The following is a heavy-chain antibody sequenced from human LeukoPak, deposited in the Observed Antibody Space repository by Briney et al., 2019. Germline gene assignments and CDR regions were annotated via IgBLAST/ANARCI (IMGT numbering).Heavy chain of an antibody. CDR2: ISGSGDST. J-gene: IGHJ3*02. CDR1: RFTFTSYA. Sequence: GGSLRLSCAASRFTFTSYAMSWVRQAPGKGLEWVSVISGSGDSTYYADSVKGRFTISRDISKNTLYLQMKSLRAGDTAVYDCAKDKTYDDFWIGHDAFDIWGQGTMVTVSS. CDR3: AKDKTYDDFWIGHDAFDI. V-gene: IGHV3-23*01. D-gene: IGHD3-3*01.